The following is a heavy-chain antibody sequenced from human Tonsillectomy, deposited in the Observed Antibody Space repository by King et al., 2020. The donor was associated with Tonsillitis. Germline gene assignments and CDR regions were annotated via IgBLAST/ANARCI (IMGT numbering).Heavy chain of an antibody. J-gene: IGHJ4*02. CDR1: GFTFSSYG. V-gene: IGHV3-30*18. Sequence: VQLVESGGGVVQPGRSLRLSCAASGFTFSSYGMHWVRQAPGKGLEWVAVISYDGSNKYSSDSVKGRFTISRDNSKNTLYLQMNSLRAEDTAVYYCAKDVAERYFDWLLPDYWGQGTLVTVSS. CDR3: AKDVAERYFDWLLPDY. D-gene: IGHD3-9*01. CDR2: ISYDGSNK.